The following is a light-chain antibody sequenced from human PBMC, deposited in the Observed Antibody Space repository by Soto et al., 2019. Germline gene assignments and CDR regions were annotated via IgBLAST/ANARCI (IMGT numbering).Light chain of an antibody. CDR1: QGVSGSS. CDR3: QQYGSSLGIT. J-gene: IGKJ5*01. CDR2: GAS. Sequence: EVVLTQSPGTLSLSPGERATLSCRASQGVSGSSLAWYQQKPGQAPRLLIYGASSRATGIPDRFSGSGSGTDFTLTISRVESEDFAVYYCQQYGSSLGITCGQGTRLEIK. V-gene: IGKV3-20*01.